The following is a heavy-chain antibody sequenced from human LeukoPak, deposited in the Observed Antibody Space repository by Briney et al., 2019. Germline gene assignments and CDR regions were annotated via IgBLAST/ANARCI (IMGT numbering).Heavy chain of an antibody. V-gene: IGHV4-34*01. CDR2: MYLSGTT. Sequence: SETLSLTCGVYGRSLSGYYWSWIRQPPGKGLEWIGEMYLSGTTHSNPSVKSRVTISIDKSKNQFFLNLSSVTAADTAVYYCAGLVGRYSSGLYYYYFDYWGQGTLVTVSS. J-gene: IGHJ4*02. CDR3: AGLVGRYSSGLYYYYFDY. D-gene: IGHD3-22*01. CDR1: GRSLSGYY.